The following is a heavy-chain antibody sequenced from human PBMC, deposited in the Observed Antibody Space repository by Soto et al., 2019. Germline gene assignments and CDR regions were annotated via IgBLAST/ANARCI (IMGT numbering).Heavy chain of an antibody. Sequence: PSETLSLTCTVSGGSISSYYWSWIRQPPGKGLEWIGYTYYSGSTNYNPSLKSRVTISVDTSKNQFSLKLSSVTAADTAVYYCASGVTYYFDYWGQGTLVTVSS. D-gene: IGHD2-21*02. V-gene: IGHV4-59*01. CDR3: ASGVTYYFDY. CDR2: TYYSGST. CDR1: GGSISSYY. J-gene: IGHJ4*02.